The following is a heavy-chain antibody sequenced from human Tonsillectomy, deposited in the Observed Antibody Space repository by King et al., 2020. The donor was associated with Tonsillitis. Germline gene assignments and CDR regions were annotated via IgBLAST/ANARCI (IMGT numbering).Heavy chain of an antibody. CDR2: ISAYNGNT. V-gene: IGHV1-18*01. D-gene: IGHD2-2*01. CDR3: ARRACSSTSCYRGDAFDI. CDR1: GYTFISYG. Sequence: QLVQSGAEVKKPGASVKVSCEASGYTFISYGISWVRQAPGQGLEWMGWISAYNGNTDFAQNLQGRVTLTTDTSTGTAYMELRSLRSDDTAGYYCARRACSSTSCYRGDAFDIWGQGTMVTVSS. J-gene: IGHJ3*02.